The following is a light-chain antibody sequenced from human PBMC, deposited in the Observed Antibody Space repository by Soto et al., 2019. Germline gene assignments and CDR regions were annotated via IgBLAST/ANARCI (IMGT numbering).Light chain of an antibody. J-gene: IGKJ4*01. CDR1: QSISTW. Sequence: DIHMTQSPSTLSASVGDRVTLTCRASQSISTWLAWYQQKPGKVPNLLISNASSLESGVPSRFSGSGSGTEFTLTISGLQPDDFATYYCQQYNSYISFGGGTKVDI. V-gene: IGKV1-5*01. CDR3: QQYNSYIS. CDR2: NAS.